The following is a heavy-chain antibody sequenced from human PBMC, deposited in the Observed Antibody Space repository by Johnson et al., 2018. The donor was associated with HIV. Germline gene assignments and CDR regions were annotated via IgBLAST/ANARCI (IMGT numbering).Heavy chain of an antibody. D-gene: IGHD4-17*01. CDR3: AKDYGDYGFVRDAFDI. Sequence: GLEWVSSIGTTGDTYYPGSVKGRFTISRENAKNSLYLQLNSLRDGDTAVYHCAKDYGDYGFVRDAFDIWGQGTVVTVSS. CDR2: IGTTGDT. V-gene: IGHV3-13*01. J-gene: IGHJ3*02.